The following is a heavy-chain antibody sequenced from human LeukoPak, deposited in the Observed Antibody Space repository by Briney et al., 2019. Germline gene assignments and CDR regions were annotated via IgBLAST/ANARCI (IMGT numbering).Heavy chain of an antibody. CDR1: GYTFTSYG. Sequence: ASVKVSCKASGYTFTSYGISWVRQAPGQGLEWMGWISAYNGNTNYAQKLQGRVTMTTDTSTSTAYMELRSLRSDDTAVYYCARGGYSYTFYYYYYMDVWAKGTTVTVSS. V-gene: IGHV1-18*01. D-gene: IGHD5-18*01. CDR2: ISAYNGNT. J-gene: IGHJ6*03. CDR3: ARGGYSYTFYYYYYMDV.